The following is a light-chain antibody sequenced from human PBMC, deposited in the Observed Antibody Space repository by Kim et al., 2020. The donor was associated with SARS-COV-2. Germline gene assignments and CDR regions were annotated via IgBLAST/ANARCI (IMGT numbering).Light chain of an antibody. J-gene: IGKJ2*01. V-gene: IGKV3-11*01. CDR2: DAS. CDR1: QGVSSY. Sequence: SLSPGERATLACRASQGVSSYLAWYQQKPGQAPRLLIYDASNRATGIPARFSGSGSGTDFTLTISSLEPEDFAVYYCQQRSNWRYTFGQGTKLEI. CDR3: QQRSNWRYT.